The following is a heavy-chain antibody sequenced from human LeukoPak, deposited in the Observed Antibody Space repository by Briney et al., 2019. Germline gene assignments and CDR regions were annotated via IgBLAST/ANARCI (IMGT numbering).Heavy chain of an antibody. CDR1: GYTFTGYY. CDR3: ARDRDYYGSGSYYNPSAYGMDV. Sequence: ASVKVSCKASGYTFTGYYMHWVRQAPGQGLEWMGWISPNSGGTNYAQKFQGRVTMTRDTSISTAYMELSRRRSDDTAVYYCARDRDYYGSGSYYNPSAYGMDVWGQGTTVTVSS. J-gene: IGHJ6*02. D-gene: IGHD3-10*01. CDR2: ISPNSGGT. V-gene: IGHV1-2*02.